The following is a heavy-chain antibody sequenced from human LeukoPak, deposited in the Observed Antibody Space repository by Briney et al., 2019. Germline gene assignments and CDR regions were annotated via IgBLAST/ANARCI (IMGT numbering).Heavy chain of an antibody. CDR2: IGSSGGGI. D-gene: IGHD6-13*01. J-gene: IGHJ4*02. CDR1: GFTFSTYT. CDR3: ARSLPYGTTWYGRSDF. Sequence: GGSLRLSCAASGFTFSTYTMYWVRHPPGKGLEWVSIIGSSGGGIHYADSVKGRFTISRDNSKNALYLQMNSLRAEDTAIYYCARSLPYGTTWYGRSDFWGQGTLVTVSS. V-gene: IGHV3-23*01.